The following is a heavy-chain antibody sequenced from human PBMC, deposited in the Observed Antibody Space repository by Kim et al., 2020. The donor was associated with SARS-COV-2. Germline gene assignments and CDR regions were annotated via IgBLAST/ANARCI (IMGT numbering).Heavy chain of an antibody. V-gene: IGHV3-48*02. CDR1: GFTFSSDS. D-gene: IGHD3-16*02. CDR3: ARGARDYIWGSYRYTQSHF. Sequence: GGSRRLSCAASGFTFSSDSMNWVRPAPWKVLEWVSYISSSSSTIYYADSVKGRFTISRDNAKNSLYLQMNSLRDEDTAVYYCARGARDYIWGSYRYTQSHFWGQGTLVTVSS. J-gene: IGHJ4*02. CDR2: ISSSSSTI.